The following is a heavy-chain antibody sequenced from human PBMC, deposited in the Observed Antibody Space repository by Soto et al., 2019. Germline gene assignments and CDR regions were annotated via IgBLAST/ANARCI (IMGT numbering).Heavy chain of an antibody. CDR2: ISYSGST. J-gene: IGHJ6*02. V-gene: IGHV4-59*01. CDR3: ASQEDYGMDV. CDR1: GGSISSYS. Sequence: PSETLSLTCTVSGGSISSYSWTWIRQPPGKGLEWIGYISYSGSTNYNPSLKSRVTISLDTSKNHFSLKLTSVTAADTAVYYCASQEDYGMDVWGQGTTVTVSS.